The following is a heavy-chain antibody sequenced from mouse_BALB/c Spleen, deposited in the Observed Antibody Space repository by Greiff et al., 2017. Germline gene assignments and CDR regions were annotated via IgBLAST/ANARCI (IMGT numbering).Heavy chain of an antibody. Sequence: EVMLVESGGGLVKPGGSLKLSCAASGFTFSSYAMSWVRQSPEKRLEWVAEISSGGSYTYYPDTVTGRFTISRDNAKNTLYLEMSSLRSEDTAMYYCARDGTTARAMDYWGQGTSVTVSS. CDR3: ARDGTTARAMDY. D-gene: IGHD1-2*01. CDR2: ISSGGSYT. J-gene: IGHJ4*01. V-gene: IGHV5-9-4*01. CDR1: GFTFSSYA.